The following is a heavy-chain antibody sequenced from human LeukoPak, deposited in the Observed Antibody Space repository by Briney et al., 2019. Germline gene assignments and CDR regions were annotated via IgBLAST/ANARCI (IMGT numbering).Heavy chain of an antibody. CDR3: ARVPYVFDI. Sequence: GGSLRLSCAASGFTFSSYWMHWVRKAPGKGLVWVSRIIRDGSSTNYADSVKGRFTISRDNAKNTLYLQMNSLRAEDTAVYYCARVPYVFDIWGQGTMVTVSS. J-gene: IGHJ3*02. V-gene: IGHV3-74*01. CDR2: IIRDGSST. CDR1: GFTFSSYW.